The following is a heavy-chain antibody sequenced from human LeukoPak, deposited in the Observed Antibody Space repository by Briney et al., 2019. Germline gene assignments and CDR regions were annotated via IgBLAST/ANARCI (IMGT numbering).Heavy chain of an antibody. D-gene: IGHD6-13*01. J-gene: IGHJ4*02. Sequence: GGSLRLSCAASGFTFDDYAMHWVRQAPGKGLEWVSGISWNSGSIGYADSVKGRFTISRDNAKNSLYLQMNSLRAEDTAVYYCARELFGSSWYLDYFDYWGQGTLVTVSS. CDR2: ISWNSGSI. V-gene: IGHV3-9*01. CDR1: GFTFDDYA. CDR3: ARELFGSSWYLDYFDY.